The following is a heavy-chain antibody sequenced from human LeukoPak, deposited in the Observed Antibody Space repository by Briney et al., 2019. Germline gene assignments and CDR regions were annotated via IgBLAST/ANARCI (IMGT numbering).Heavy chain of an antibody. CDR2: IKQDGSEK. D-gene: IGHD6-19*01. Sequence: PGGSLRLSCAASGFTFSGYWMSWVRQAPGKGLEWVANIKQDGSEKYYVDSVKGRFTISRDNAKNSLYLQMNSLKAEDTAVYYCVRDSPSGFFDLWGRGTLVTVSS. J-gene: IGHJ2*01. CDR3: VRDSPSGFFDL. V-gene: IGHV3-7*01. CDR1: GFTFSGYW.